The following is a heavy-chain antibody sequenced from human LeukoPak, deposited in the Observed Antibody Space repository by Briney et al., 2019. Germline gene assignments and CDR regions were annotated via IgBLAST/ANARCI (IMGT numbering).Heavy chain of an antibody. Sequence: QPSQTLSLTCTVSGGSISSGDYYWSWIRQPPGKGLEWIGYIYYSGSTYYNPSLKSRVTISVDTSKNQFSLKLSSVTAADTAVYYCASPNIAVAGGFDYWGQGTLVTVSS. CDR3: ASPNIAVAGGFDY. J-gene: IGHJ4*02. CDR2: IYYSGST. D-gene: IGHD6-19*01. CDR1: GGSISSGDYY. V-gene: IGHV4-30-4*01.